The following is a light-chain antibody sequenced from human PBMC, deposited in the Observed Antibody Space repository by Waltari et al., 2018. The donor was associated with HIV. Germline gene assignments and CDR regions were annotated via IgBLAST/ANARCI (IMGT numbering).Light chain of an antibody. Sequence: QPPLTQSRSVSGSPGQSITISCTGTSNDVGAYNYVSWYQQHPGRAPKLLIFDLNRRPSGVPDRFSGSKSGNTATLTISGTQAMDEADYYCQAWDSSTAVFGTGTKVTVL. J-gene: IGLJ1*01. CDR3: QAWDSSTAV. V-gene: IGLV2-11*01. CDR2: DLN. CDR1: SNDVGAYNY.